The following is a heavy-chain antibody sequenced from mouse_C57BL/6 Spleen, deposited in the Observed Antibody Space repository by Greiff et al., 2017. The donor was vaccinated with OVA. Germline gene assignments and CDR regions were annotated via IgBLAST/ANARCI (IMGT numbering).Heavy chain of an antibody. D-gene: IGHD4-1*01. CDR1: GFTFSSYT. J-gene: IGHJ1*03. CDR2: ISGGGGNT. Sequence: EVQLVESGGGLVKPGGSLKLSCAASGFTFSSYTMSWVRQTPEKRLEWVATISGGGGNTYYTDSVKGRFTISRDNAKNTLYLQMSSLRSEDTALYYCARHGLGREYFDVWGTGTTVTVSS. V-gene: IGHV5-9*01. CDR3: ARHGLGREYFDV.